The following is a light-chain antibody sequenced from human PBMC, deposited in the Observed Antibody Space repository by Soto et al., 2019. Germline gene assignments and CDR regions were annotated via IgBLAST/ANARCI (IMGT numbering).Light chain of an antibody. CDR2: AAS. Sequence: DIQMTQSPSSLSASVGDRVTITCRASQSISSYLNWYQQKPGKAPKLLIYAASSLQSGVPPRFSGSGSGTDFTFTISSLQPEAIATYYCQQYDNLPTFGQGTRLEIK. J-gene: IGKJ5*01. CDR1: QSISSY. V-gene: IGKV1-33*01. CDR3: QQYDNLPT.